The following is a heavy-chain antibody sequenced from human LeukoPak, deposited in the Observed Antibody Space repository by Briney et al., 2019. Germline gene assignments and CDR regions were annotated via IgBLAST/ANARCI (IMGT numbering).Heavy chain of an antibody. J-gene: IGHJ4*02. V-gene: IGHV3-23*01. CDR3: AKDGGSGSGSYRL. Sequence: PGGSLRLSCAASGFTFSSYAMGWVRQAPGKGLEWVSTISGGGSDTFYADSVRGRFTISRGNSKNMLYLQMDNLRAEDTAVYYCAKDGGSGSGSYRLWGQGTLVSVSS. CDR2: ISGGGSDT. D-gene: IGHD3-10*01. CDR1: GFTFSSYA.